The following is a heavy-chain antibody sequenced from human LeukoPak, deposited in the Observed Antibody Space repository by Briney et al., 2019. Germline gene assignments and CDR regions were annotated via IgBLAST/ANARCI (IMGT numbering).Heavy chain of an antibody. CDR1: GFTFSSYA. Sequence: GGSLRLSCAASGFTFSSYAMSWVRQAPGKGLEWVSAISGSGGGTYYADSVKGRFTISRDNSKNTLYLQMNSLRAEDTAVYYCADYDSSGYYPSDYWGQGTLVTVSS. J-gene: IGHJ4*02. V-gene: IGHV3-23*01. CDR2: ISGSGGGT. D-gene: IGHD3-22*01. CDR3: ADYDSSGYYPSDY.